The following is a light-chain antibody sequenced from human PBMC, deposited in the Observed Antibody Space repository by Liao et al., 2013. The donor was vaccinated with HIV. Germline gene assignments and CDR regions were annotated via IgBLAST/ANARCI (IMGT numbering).Light chain of an antibody. V-gene: IGLV3-21*01. CDR1: NIGSKS. CDR2: YDS. J-gene: IGLJ1*01. CDR3: QVWENTSDHPFV. Sequence: SYVLTQPPSVSVAPGKTARFSCSGTNIGSKSVHWYQQKPGQAPVLVMFYDSVRPSGISERFSGSNSGNTATLAINRVEAGDEADYYCQVWENTSDHPFVFGTGTKVTVL.